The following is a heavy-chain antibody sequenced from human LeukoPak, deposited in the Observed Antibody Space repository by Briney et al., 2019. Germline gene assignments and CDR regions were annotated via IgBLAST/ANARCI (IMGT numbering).Heavy chain of an antibody. CDR2: INSDGSST. Sequence: GGSLRLSCAASGFTFSSYWMDWVRQAPGKGLAWVSLINSDGSSTTYADSVKGRFTISRDNAKNTLFLQMNSLRAEDTAVYYCARGDGYIPFDYWGQGTLVTVSS. CDR3: ARGDGYIPFDY. D-gene: IGHD5-24*01. CDR1: GFTFSSYW. V-gene: IGHV3-74*03. J-gene: IGHJ4*02.